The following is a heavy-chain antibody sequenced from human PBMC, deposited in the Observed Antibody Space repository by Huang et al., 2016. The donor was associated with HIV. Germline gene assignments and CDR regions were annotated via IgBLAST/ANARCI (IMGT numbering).Heavy chain of an antibody. V-gene: IGHV4-61*01. J-gene: IGHJ4*02. CDR1: GGSVSSGSYY. CDR2: IYYRGGT. CDR3: ARDTPLGATTGFDY. Sequence: QVQLQESGPGLVKPSETLSLTCTVSGGSVSSGSYYWSWIRPPPGKGLEWIGYIYYRGGTNYNPSLKSRVTISVDTSKNQFSLKLSSVTAADTAVYYCARDTPLGATTGFDYWGQGTLVTVSS. D-gene: IGHD1-26*01.